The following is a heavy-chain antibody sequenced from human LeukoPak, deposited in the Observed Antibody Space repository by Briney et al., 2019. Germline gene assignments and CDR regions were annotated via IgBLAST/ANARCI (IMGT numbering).Heavy chain of an antibody. D-gene: IGHD1-7*01. CDR1: GFTFSSYA. CDR3: ARASYWNYEYRRDFDY. CDR2: ISGSGGST. J-gene: IGHJ4*02. V-gene: IGHV3-23*01. Sequence: GGSLRLSCAASGFTFSSYAMSWVRQAPGKGLEWVSAISGSGGSTYYADSVKGRFTISRDNSKNTLYLQMNSLRAEDTAVYYCARASYWNYEYRRDFDYWGQGTLVTVSS.